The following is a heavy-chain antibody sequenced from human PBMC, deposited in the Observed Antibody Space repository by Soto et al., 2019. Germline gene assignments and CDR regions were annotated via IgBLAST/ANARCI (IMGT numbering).Heavy chain of an antibody. D-gene: IGHD7-27*01. V-gene: IGHV3-48*02. Sequence: EGQLVESGGDLVQPGGSLRLSCVASGSIFGGFPMNWVRQAPGKGLEWVSYISATSSTIYYADSVRGRFTISRDNADNSLYLQMDSLRDEDTAGYYCARDLWGSGSTETFDIRGPGTGGNGSS. CDR3: ARDLWGSGSTETFDI. CDR1: GSIFGGFP. J-gene: IGHJ3*02. CDR2: ISATSSTI.